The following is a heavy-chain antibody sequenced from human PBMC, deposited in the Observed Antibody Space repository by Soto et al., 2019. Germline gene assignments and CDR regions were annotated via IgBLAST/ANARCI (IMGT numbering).Heavy chain of an antibody. Sequence: QVQLQESGPGLVKPSETLSLTCTVSGAFSSTYYWSWIRQPPGKGLEWIGYMNNIGRTNYNPSLTRRVTISLDTSKNQFSLKLSSVIAADTAVYYCARSFCRDAVRCNWFDPWGLGTLVTASS. V-gene: IGHV4-59*01. CDR1: GAFSSTYY. D-gene: IGHD2-8*01. J-gene: IGHJ5*02. CDR2: MNNIGRT. CDR3: ARSFCRDAVRCNWFDP.